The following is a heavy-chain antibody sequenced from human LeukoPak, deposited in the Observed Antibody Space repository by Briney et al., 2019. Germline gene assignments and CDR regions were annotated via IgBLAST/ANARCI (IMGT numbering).Heavy chain of an antibody. CDR1: GGSINSTNYN. D-gene: IGHD3-10*01. CDR3: ARVAYGSGSRLIDC. CDR2: VYYSGLT. V-gene: IGHV4-39*07. J-gene: IGHJ4*02. Sequence: SETLSLTCTVSGGSINSTNYNWGWIRQPPRRGPEWLASVYYSGLTYYNSSLKSRVSISVDTSKNQFSLKLTSVTAADTAVYYCARVAYGSGSRLIDCWGQGTLVTVSS.